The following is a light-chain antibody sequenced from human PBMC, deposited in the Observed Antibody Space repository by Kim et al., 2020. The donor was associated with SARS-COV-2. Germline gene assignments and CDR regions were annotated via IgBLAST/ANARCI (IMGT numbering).Light chain of an antibody. CDR1: QGVSSN. V-gene: IGKV3-20*01. CDR3: QQYDSSPWT. CDR2: CAS. Sequence: LSPGERAPLSCRASQGVSSNLAWDHQKPGQAPRLLIYCASSRATGIPDRFSGSGSGTDFTLTIRRLEPEDFAVYYCQQYDSSPWTFGQGTKVDIK. J-gene: IGKJ1*01.